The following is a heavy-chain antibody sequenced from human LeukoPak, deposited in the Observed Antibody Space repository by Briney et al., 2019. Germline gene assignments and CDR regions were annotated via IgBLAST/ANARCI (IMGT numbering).Heavy chain of an antibody. CDR2: ISNSGGNI. CDR3: AKLEGVVATTLYGDFDY. Sequence: GGSLRLSCVASGFTFNNYAMSWVRQAPGRGLEWLSSISNSGGNIDYRNSVKGRFTISRDNSKNTLYLQMNSLRAEDTAVYYCAKLEGVVATTLYGDFDYWGQGTLVTVSS. CDR1: GFTFNNYA. V-gene: IGHV3-23*01. D-gene: IGHD5-12*01. J-gene: IGHJ4*02.